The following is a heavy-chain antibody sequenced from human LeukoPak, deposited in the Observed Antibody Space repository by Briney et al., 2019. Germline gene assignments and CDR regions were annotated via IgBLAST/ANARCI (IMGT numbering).Heavy chain of an antibody. CDR3: AKDRHPAMYYFDY. V-gene: IGHV3-30*18. Sequence: PGGSLRLSCAASGFTFSSYGMHWVRQAPGKGLEWVAVISYDGSNKYYADSVKGRFTISRDNSKNTLYLQMNSLRAEDTAVYYCAKDRHPAMYYFDYWGQGTRVTVSS. J-gene: IGHJ4*02. CDR2: ISYDGSNK. CDR1: GFTFSSYG.